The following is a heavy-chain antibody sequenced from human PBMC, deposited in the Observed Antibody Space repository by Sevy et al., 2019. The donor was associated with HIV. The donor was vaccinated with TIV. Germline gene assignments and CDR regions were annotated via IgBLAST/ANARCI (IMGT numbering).Heavy chain of an antibody. Sequence: ASVKVSGKVSGYTLTELSMHWVRQAPGKGLEWMGGFDPEDGETIYAQKFQGRVTMTEDTSTDTAYMELSSLRSEDTAVYYCATLPPNIVVVPALDIWGQGTMVTVSS. V-gene: IGHV1-24*01. J-gene: IGHJ3*02. D-gene: IGHD2-2*01. CDR1: GYTLTELS. CDR3: ATLPPNIVVVPALDI. CDR2: FDPEDGET.